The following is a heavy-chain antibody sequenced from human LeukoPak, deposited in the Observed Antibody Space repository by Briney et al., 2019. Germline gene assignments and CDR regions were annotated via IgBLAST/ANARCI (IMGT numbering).Heavy chain of an antibody. Sequence: PSETLSLTCTVSGGSISSSSYYWGWIRQPPGKGLEWIGSIYYSGSTYYNPSLKSRVTISVDTSKNQFSLKLSSVTAADTAVYYCARESIAAAGRYYYYMDVWGKGTTVTVSS. V-gene: IGHV4-39*07. J-gene: IGHJ6*03. CDR3: ARESIAAAGRYYYYMDV. D-gene: IGHD6-13*01. CDR1: GGSISSSSYY. CDR2: IYYSGST.